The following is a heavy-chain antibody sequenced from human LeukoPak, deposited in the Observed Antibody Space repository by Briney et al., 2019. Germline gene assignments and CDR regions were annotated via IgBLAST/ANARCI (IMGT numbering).Heavy chain of an antibody. D-gene: IGHD6-19*01. V-gene: IGHV4-39*02. Sequence: PSETLSLTCTVSGGSISSSSYYWGWIRQPPGKGLEWIGSIYYSGSTYYNPSLKSRVTISVDTSKNQFSLKLSSVTAADTAVYYCAREVAVAGTRWFDPWGQGTLVTVSS. CDR3: AREVAVAGTRWFDP. CDR1: GGSISSSSYY. CDR2: IYYSGST. J-gene: IGHJ5*02.